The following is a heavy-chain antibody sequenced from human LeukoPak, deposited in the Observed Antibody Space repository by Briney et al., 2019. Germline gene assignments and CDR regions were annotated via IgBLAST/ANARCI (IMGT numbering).Heavy chain of an antibody. CDR2: FDPEDGET. Sequence: ASVKVSCKVFGYTLTELSMHWVRQAPGKGLEWMGGFDPEDGETIYAQKFQGRVTMTEDTSTDTAYMELSSLRSEDTAVYYCATGVIRKYYFDYWGQGTLVTVSP. D-gene: IGHD3-22*01. V-gene: IGHV1-24*01. CDR1: GYTLTELS. CDR3: ATGVIRKYYFDY. J-gene: IGHJ4*02.